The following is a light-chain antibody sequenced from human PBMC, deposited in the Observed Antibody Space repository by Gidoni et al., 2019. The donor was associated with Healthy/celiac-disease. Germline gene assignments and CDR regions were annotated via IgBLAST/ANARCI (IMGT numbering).Light chain of an antibody. J-gene: IGKJ2*01. Sequence: IVLTQSPATLSLSPGERATLSCRASQSVSSYLAWYQQKPGQAPRLLIYDASNRATGIPARFSGSGSGTDFTLTISSLEPEDFAVYYCQQRSSVXQXTKLEIK. CDR2: DAS. CDR1: QSVSSY. CDR3: QQRSS. V-gene: IGKV3-11*01.